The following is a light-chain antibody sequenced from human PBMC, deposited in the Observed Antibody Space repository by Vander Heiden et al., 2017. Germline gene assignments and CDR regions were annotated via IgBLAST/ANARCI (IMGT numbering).Light chain of an antibody. CDR2: SAS. V-gene: IGKV3-15*01. Sequence: EVVMTQSPATLSVSPVERATLSCRASQSVGSNLLWYQRKPGQAPRLLISSASTRVTGIPARFSGSGSGTEFTLTISSLQSEDFAVYYCQQYNNWPWTFGQGTKVEIK. CDR3: QQYNNWPWT. J-gene: IGKJ1*01. CDR1: QSVGSN.